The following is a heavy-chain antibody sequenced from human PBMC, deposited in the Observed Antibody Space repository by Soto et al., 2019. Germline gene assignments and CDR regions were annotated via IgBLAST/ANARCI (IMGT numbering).Heavy chain of an antibody. Sequence: EVQLVESGGGLVKPGGSLRLSCAASGFTFSNAWMSWVRQAPGKGLEWVGRIKSKTDGGTTDYAEPVKGRFTISRDDSKNTLYLQMNSLKTEYTAVYYCTTGRYEFWSGYYAYFDYWGQGTLVTVSS. J-gene: IGHJ4*02. CDR1: GFTFSNAW. V-gene: IGHV3-15*01. D-gene: IGHD3-3*01. CDR2: IKSKTDGGTT. CDR3: TTGRYEFWSGYYAYFDY.